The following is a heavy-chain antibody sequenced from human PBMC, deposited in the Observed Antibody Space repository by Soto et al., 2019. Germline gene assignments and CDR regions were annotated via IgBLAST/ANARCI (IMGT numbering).Heavy chain of an antibody. CDR1: GYTFTRNG. D-gene: IGHD6-19*01. CDR3: ARDVLVGYSSGWHSYRNSVGGMDV. J-gene: IGHJ6*02. V-gene: IGHV1-18*01. CDR2: ISPKSGSI. Sequence: ASVKVSCKTSGYTFTRNGISWVRQAPGQGLEWMGWISPKSGSIKYAQNFQGRVTITADESTSTAYMELSSLRSDDTAVYYCARDVLVGYSSGWHSYRNSVGGMDVWGQGTTVTVSS.